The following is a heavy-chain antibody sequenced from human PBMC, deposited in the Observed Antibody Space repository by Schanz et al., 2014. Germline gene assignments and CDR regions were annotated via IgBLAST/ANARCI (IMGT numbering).Heavy chain of an antibody. CDR3: ARVRVGDGYLFEY. D-gene: IGHD5-12*01. CDR2: VNYIGST. V-gene: IGHV4-59*01. J-gene: IGHJ4*02. Sequence: QVQLQESGPGLVKPSETLSLTCTVSAAFISRYYWSWVRQAPGKGLEWIGYVNYIGSTKYNPSLESRVTISADTSKKQFSLNLISVTAADTAVYYCARVRVGDGYLFEYWGQGTLVTVSS. CDR1: AAFISRYY.